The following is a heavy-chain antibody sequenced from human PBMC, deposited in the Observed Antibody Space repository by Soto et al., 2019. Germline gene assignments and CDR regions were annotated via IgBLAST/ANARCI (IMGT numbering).Heavy chain of an antibody. CDR3: AREDFDCLSPVI. Sequence: LRLSCAASGFTFSSYGRHWGRHGRGVGMEWLAVIWYDRSNKSYEFSVKDGFTISTENSKRPLYLQMNSPSAQDTALYYGAREDFDCLSPVIWGPGTMVTVSS. D-gene: IGHD3-9*01. CDR1: GFTFSSYG. CDR2: IWYDRSNK. J-gene: IGHJ3*02. V-gene: IGHV3-33*01.